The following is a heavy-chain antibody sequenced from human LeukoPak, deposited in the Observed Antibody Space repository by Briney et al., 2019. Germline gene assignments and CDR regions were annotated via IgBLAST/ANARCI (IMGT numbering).Heavy chain of an antibody. CDR3: ARVSSSRGWYGSADVEYFQH. CDR2: ISSSSSYI. V-gene: IGHV3-21*01. Sequence: PGGSLRLSCAASGFTFSSYSMNWVRQAPGKGLEWVSSISSSSSYIYYADSVKGRFTISRDNAKNSLYLQMNSLRAEDTAVYYCARVSSSRGWYGSADVEYFQHWGQGTLVTVSS. J-gene: IGHJ1*01. CDR1: GFTFSSYS. D-gene: IGHD6-19*01.